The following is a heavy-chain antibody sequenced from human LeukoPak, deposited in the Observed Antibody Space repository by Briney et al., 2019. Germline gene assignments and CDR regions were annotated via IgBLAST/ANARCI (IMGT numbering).Heavy chain of an antibody. V-gene: IGHV1-46*01. CDR1: GYTFTSYY. CDR2: INPSGGST. J-gene: IGHJ4*02. Sequence: ASVKVSCKASGYTFTSYYMHWVRQAPGQGLEWMGIINPSGGSTSYAHNVQGRVTMTTDTSTSTAYMELRSIRSDDTAVYYCARVSSGWYYFDYWSQGTLVTVSS. CDR3: ARVSSGWYYFDY. D-gene: IGHD6-19*01.